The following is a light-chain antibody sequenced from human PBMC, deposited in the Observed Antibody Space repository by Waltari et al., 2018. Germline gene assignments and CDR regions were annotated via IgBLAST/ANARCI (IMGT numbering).Light chain of an antibody. CDR1: SSDVGGYNY. J-gene: IGLJ2*01. V-gene: IGLV2-14*03. Sequence: QSALTQPASVSGSPGPSITIPCTGTSSDVGGYNYVSWYQQHPGKAPKLIIFDVSNRPSGVSSRFSGSKSGNTASLTISGLQAQDEADYYCSSYISSDTLELFGGGTSLTVL. CDR3: SSYISSDTLEL. CDR2: DVS.